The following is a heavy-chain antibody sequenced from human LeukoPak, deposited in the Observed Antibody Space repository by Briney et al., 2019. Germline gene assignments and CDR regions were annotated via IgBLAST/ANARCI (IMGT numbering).Heavy chain of an antibody. D-gene: IGHD3-16*01. Sequence: PSETLSLTCAVYGGSFSRYYWSWIRQPPGKGLEWIGEINHSGSTNYNPSLKSRVTISVDTSKNQFSLKLSSVTAADTAVYYCAGTRDVTSLGFDYWGQGTLVTVSS. J-gene: IGHJ4*02. CDR3: AGTRDVTSLGFDY. V-gene: IGHV4-34*01. CDR1: GGSFSRYY. CDR2: INHSGST.